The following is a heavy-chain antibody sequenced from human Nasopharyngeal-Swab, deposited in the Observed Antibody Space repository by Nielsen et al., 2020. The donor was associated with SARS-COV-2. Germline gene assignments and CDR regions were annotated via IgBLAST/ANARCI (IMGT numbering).Heavy chain of an antibody. D-gene: IGHD5-18*01. Sequence: GESLKISCEASGFTFGSYTMNWVRQAPGKGLEWVSFISISGSIAYYADSVKGRFPISRDNANNSLYLQMNSLRADDTAVYYCVRDGALIQLWLPPHALDIWGQGTLVTVSS. CDR2: ISISGSIA. V-gene: IGHV3-48*04. CDR1: GFTFGSYT. CDR3: VRDGALIQLWLPPHALDI. J-gene: IGHJ3*02.